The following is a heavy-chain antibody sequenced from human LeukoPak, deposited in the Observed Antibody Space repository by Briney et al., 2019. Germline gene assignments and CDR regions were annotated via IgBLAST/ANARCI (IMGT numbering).Heavy chain of an antibody. D-gene: IGHD3-22*01. CDR3: ARAGVWDYSDSSGYHNAAFDI. CDR1: GYTFTAYY. Sequence: RASVKVSCKASGYTFTAYYMHWVRQAPGQGLEWIGWINPNSGGTNYGQKFQGRVTMTRDTSISTAYMDLSRLRSDDTAVYYCARAGVWDYSDSSGYHNAAFDIWGQGTMVTVSS. V-gene: IGHV1-2*02. CDR2: INPNSGGT. J-gene: IGHJ3*02.